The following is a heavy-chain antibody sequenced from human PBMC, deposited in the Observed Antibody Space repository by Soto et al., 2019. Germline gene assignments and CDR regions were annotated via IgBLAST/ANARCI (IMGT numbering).Heavy chain of an antibody. Sequence: PGGSLRLSCSASGFTMSTYTMGWVRLATGKRLERVSTIFSGTGGTKYAHSVTGRFTISRDISRNILYLQMNAQGVDDTAVYFCAKDRQPDGIWIFDFWGRGIQVTVSS. CDR3: AKDRQPDGIWIFDF. D-gene: IGHD2-15*01. CDR1: GFTMSTYT. CDR2: IFSGTGGT. J-gene: IGHJ4*02. V-gene: IGHV3-23*01.